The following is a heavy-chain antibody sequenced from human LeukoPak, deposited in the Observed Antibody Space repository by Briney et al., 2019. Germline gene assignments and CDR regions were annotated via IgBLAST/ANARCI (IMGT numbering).Heavy chain of an antibody. V-gene: IGHV3-23*01. CDR3: ARDRYCVSTNCPYDC. J-gene: IGHJ4*02. CDR2: ISVSDDST. Sequence: ETLSLTCTVSGDSISGYYWSWIRQPPGKGLEWVSGISVSDDSTYYADSVKGRFTISRDKSNNVLHLQMNSLRAEDTAVYYCARDRYCVSTNCPYDCWGQGTLVTVSS. D-gene: IGHD2-2*01. CDR1: GDSISGYY.